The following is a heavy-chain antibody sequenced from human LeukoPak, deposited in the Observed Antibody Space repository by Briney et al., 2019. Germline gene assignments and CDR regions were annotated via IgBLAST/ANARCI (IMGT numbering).Heavy chain of an antibody. D-gene: IGHD3-10*01. CDR3: AREDGSGSSYYYYGMDV. Sequence: SVKVSCKASGGTFSSYAISWVRQAPGQGLEWMRGIIPIFGTANYAQKFQGRVTITADESTSTAYMELSSLRSEDTAVYYCAREDGSGSSYYYYGMDVWGQGTTVTVSS. J-gene: IGHJ6*02. V-gene: IGHV1-69*13. CDR1: GGTFSSYA. CDR2: IIPIFGTA.